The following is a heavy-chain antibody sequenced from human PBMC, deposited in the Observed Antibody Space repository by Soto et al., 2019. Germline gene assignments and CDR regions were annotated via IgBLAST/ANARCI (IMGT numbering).Heavy chain of an antibody. Sequence: PSETLSLTCAVSGDSISSYYGMWIRQPPGKGLESIGYLYYGRSANYNPSLKSRVTLSVDTSTNQCSLTLSSMTAADTAVYYCARGRGYSYGLDPWGQGSLVTVSS. CDR3: ARGRGYSYGLDP. CDR1: GDSISSYY. CDR2: LYYGRSA. J-gene: IGHJ5*02. D-gene: IGHD5-18*01. V-gene: IGHV4-59*08.